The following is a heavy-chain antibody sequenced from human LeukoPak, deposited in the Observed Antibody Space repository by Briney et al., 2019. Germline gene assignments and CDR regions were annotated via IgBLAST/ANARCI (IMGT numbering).Heavy chain of an antibody. J-gene: IGHJ4*02. CDR2: IKEDGSTK. Sequence: GGSLRLSCATSGFTFTNYLMSWVRQAPGKGLEWVANIKEDGSTKWYVDSVRGRFTISRDNSKNTLYLQMNSLRAEDTAVYYCAKVVRGWAYYYFDYWGQGTLVTVSS. CDR3: AKVVRGWAYYYFDY. CDR1: GFTFTNYL. D-gene: IGHD6-19*01. V-gene: IGHV3-7*03.